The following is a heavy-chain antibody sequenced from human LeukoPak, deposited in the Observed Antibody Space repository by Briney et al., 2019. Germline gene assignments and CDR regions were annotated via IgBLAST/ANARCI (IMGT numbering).Heavy chain of an antibody. CDR3: AEDKGWYYDFWSGYHPFDY. D-gene: IGHD3-3*01. CDR2: IRYDGSNK. Sequence: PGGSLRLSCAASGFTFSSYGMHWVRQAPGKGLEWVAFIRYDGSNKYYADSVKGRFTISRDNSKNTLYLQMNSLRAEDTAVYYCAEDKGWYYDFWSGYHPFDYWGQGTLVTVSS. CDR1: GFTFSSYG. J-gene: IGHJ4*02. V-gene: IGHV3-30*02.